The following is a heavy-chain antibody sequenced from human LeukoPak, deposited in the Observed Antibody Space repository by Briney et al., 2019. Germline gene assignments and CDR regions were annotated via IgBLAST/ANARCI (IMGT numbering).Heavy chain of an antibody. CDR1: GFTFSSYA. D-gene: IGHD2/OR15-2a*01. V-gene: IGHV3-30*04. CDR2: ISYDGSNK. Sequence: GGSLRLSCAASGFTFSSYAMHWVRQAPGKGLEWVAVISYDGSNKYYADSVKGRFTISRDNSKDTLYLQMNSLRVEDTAVYYCAQKVDSTLGDYWGQGTLVTVSS. J-gene: IGHJ4*02. CDR3: AQKVDSTLGDY.